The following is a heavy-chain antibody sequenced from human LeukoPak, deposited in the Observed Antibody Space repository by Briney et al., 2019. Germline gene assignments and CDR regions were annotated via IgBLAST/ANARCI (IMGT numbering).Heavy chain of an antibody. CDR2: ISSSSSYI. J-gene: IGHJ4*02. CDR1: GFTFSSYS. Sequence: PGGSLRLSCAASGFTFSSYSMNWVRQAPGKGLEWVSSISSSSSYIYYAESVKGRFTISRDNAKNSLYLQMNSLRAEDTAVYYCARILAYYGFWSGYLDYWGQGTLVTVSS. CDR3: ARILAYYGFWSGYLDY. V-gene: IGHV3-21*01. D-gene: IGHD3-3*01.